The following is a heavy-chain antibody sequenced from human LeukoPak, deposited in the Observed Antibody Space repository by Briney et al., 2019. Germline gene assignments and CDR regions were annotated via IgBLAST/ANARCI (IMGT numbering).Heavy chain of an antibody. CDR3: ARARIAAPLLDY. CDR2: ISSGSSSI. Sequence: GGSLRLSCAVSGFTFSSYSMNWVRQAPGKGLEWVSYISSGSSSIYYADSVKGRFTISRDNAKNSLYLQMNSLRAEDTAVYYCARARIAAPLLDYWGQGTLVTVSS. D-gene: IGHD2-15*01. J-gene: IGHJ4*02. CDR1: GFTFSSYS. V-gene: IGHV3-48*01.